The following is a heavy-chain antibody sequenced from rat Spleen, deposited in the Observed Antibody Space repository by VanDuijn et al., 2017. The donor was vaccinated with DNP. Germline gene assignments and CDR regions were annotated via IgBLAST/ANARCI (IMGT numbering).Heavy chain of an antibody. J-gene: IGHJ2*01. CDR1: GFTFSDYA. CDR3: ATRSYDYNYFVF. V-gene: IGHV5S10*01. Sequence: EVQLVESGGGLVRPGNSLKLSCAASGFTFSDYAMAWVRQSPKKGLEWVATIIYDGSDTYYRDSVKGRFTISRDNVKSTLYLQMDSLRSEDTATYYCATRSYDYNYFVFWGQGVMVTVSS. D-gene: IGHD1-6*01. CDR2: IIYDGSDT.